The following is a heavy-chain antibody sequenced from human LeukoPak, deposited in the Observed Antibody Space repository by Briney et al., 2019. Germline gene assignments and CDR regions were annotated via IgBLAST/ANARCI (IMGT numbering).Heavy chain of an antibody. CDR3: ARRWSKNTPFDY. D-gene: IGHD5-24*01. Sequence: SETLSLICAVSGGSISSYYWSWIRQPPGKGLVWIGYIYTSGSTNYNPSLKSRVTISVDTSKNQFSLKLSSVTAADTAVYYCARRWSKNTPFDYWGQGTLVTVSS. J-gene: IGHJ4*02. CDR1: GGSISSYY. CDR2: IYTSGST. V-gene: IGHV4-4*09.